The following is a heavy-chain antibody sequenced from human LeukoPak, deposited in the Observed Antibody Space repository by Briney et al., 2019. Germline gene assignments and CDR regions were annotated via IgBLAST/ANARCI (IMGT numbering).Heavy chain of an antibody. CDR3: ARVCSAGSCYGLGVIEY. V-gene: IGHV4-59*01. CDR2: IYYSGST. Sequence: SETLSLTCTVSGGSINSYYWSWIWQPPGKGLEWIGFIYYSGSTTYNPSLKSRVTISVDTPKNQFSLKLSSLTAADTAVYYCARVCSAGSCYGLGVIEYWGQGTLVTVSS. D-gene: IGHD2-15*01. CDR1: GGSINSYY. J-gene: IGHJ4*02.